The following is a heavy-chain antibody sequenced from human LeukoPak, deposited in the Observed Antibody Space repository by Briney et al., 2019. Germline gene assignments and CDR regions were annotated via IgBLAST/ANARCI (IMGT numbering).Heavy chain of an antibody. CDR2: IYYSGST. D-gene: IGHD3-3*01. V-gene: IGHV4-31*11. J-gene: IGHJ4*02. Sequence: SETLSLTCAVYGGSFSGYYWSWIRQHPGKGLEWIGYIYYSGSTYYNPSLKSRVTISVDTSKNQFSLKLSSVTAADTAVYYCARAFEGNYDFWSGSLRTFDYWGQGTLVTVSS. CDR1: GGSFSGYY. CDR3: ARAFEGNYDFWSGSLRTFDY.